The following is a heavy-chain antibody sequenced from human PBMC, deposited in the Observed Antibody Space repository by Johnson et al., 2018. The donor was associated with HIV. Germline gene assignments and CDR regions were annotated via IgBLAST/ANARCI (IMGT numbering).Heavy chain of an antibody. Sequence: QVQLVESGGGLVQPGRSLRLSCAASGFTFDDYGMSWVRQAPGKGLEWVAVISYDGSNKYYADSVKGRFTISRDNSKNTLYLQMNSLRAEDTAVYYCARVKRSGTYYRDAFDIWGQGTMVTVSS. CDR3: ARVKRSGTYYRDAFDI. CDR2: ISYDGSNK. J-gene: IGHJ3*02. V-gene: IGHV3-30*03. CDR1: GFTFDDYG. D-gene: IGHD1-26*01.